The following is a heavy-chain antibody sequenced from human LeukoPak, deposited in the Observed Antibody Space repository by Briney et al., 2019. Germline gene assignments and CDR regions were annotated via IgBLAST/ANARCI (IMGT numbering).Heavy chain of an antibody. CDR1: GGSISSGGYY. J-gene: IGHJ3*02. D-gene: IGHD3-22*01. CDR2: IYYSGST. CDR3: ARDSSGADAFDI. Sequence: PSQTLSLTCTVSGGSISSGGYYWRWIRQHPGKGLEWIGYIYYSGSTYYNPSLKSRVTISVDTSKNRFSLKLSSVTAADTAVYYCARDSSGADAFDIWGQGTMVTVSS. V-gene: IGHV4-31*03.